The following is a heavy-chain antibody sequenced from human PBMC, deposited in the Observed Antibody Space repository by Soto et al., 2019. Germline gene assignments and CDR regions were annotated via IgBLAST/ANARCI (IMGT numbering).Heavy chain of an antibody. D-gene: IGHD2-15*01. CDR3: AKSYCSGGSCYGYFDD. J-gene: IGHJ4*02. Sequence: GGSLRLSCAASGFTCRSYAMNWVRQTPGKGLQWVSVISGSEGGTYYADSVKGRFTISRDNSKNTLYLQMNSLRAEDTAVYYCAKSYCSGGSCYGYFDDWGQGSLVTVSS. CDR1: GFTCRSYA. CDR2: ISGSEGGT. V-gene: IGHV3-23*01.